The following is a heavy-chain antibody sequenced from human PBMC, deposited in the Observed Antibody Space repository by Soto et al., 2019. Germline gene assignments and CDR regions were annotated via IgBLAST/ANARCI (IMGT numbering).Heavy chain of an antibody. J-gene: IGHJ4*02. V-gene: IGHV1-46*01. D-gene: IGHD1-7*01. Sequence: GASVKVSCKASGYTFPNYYMHWVRQSSAPGLEWMGIIKPSGGSTGYAQKFQGRVTMSRDTSTSTVYWELSSLRSEDTAVYYCARARITGTTLPLGYWGQGTLVTSPQ. CDR1: GYTFPNYY. CDR3: ARARITGTTLPLGY. CDR2: IKPSGGST.